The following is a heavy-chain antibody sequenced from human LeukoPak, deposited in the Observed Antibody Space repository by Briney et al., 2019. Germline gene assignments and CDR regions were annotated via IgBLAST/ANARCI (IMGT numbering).Heavy chain of an antibody. V-gene: IGHV3-49*04. J-gene: IGHJ4*02. CDR3: ASPGETYCSGGSCYFFDY. D-gene: IGHD2-15*01. CDR1: GFTFGDYA. CDR2: IRSQAYGVTT. Sequence: GGSLRLSCTTSGFTFGDYAMSWVRQAPGKGLEWLGVIRSQAYGVTTQYSASVKGRFTISRDDSKSLAYLQMNSLKTEDTAVYHCASPGETYCSGGSCYFFDYWGQGTLVTVSS.